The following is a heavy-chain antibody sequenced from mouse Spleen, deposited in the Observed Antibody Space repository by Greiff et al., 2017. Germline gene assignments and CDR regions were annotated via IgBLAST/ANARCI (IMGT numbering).Heavy chain of an antibody. CDR1: GYTFTSYW. CDR2: INPSNGGA. CDR3: ARHSYGNYNYFDY. J-gene: IGHJ2*01. D-gene: IGHD2-1*01. Sequence: QVQLQQPGTELVKPGASVKLSCKASGYTFTSYWMHWVKQRPGQGLEWIGNINPSNGGANYNEKFKNKATLTVDKSSSTAYMQLSSLTSEDSAVYYCARHSYGNYNYFDYWGQGTTLTVSS. V-gene: IGHV1-53*01.